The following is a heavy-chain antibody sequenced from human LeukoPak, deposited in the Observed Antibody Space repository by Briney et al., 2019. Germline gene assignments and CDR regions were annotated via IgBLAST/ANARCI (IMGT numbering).Heavy chain of an antibody. CDR1: GFTFSSYA. Sequence: GGSLRLSCAASGFTFSSYAMSWVRQAPGKGLEWVSAISGSGGSIYYADSVKGRFTISRDNSKNTLYLQMNSLRAEDTAVYYCAKKPAVAAAGRGTYYFDYWGQGTLVTVSS. CDR3: AKKPAVAAAGRGTYYFDY. CDR2: ISGSGGSI. D-gene: IGHD6-13*01. V-gene: IGHV3-23*01. J-gene: IGHJ4*02.